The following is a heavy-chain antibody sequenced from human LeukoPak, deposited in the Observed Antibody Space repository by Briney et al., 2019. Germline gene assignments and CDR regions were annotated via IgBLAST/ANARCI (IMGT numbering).Heavy chain of an antibody. CDR1: GFTFSSYS. J-gene: IGHJ6*03. CDR3: AKNSRVGDSSSWLPIYYYYYMDV. V-gene: IGHV3-21*04. D-gene: IGHD6-13*01. Sequence: PGGSLRLSCAASGFTFSSYSMNWVRQAPGKGLEWVSSISSSSSYIYYADSVKGRFTISRDNSKNTLYLQMNSLRAEDTAVYYCAKNSRVGDSSSWLPIYYYYYMDVWGKGTTVTVSS. CDR2: ISSSSSYI.